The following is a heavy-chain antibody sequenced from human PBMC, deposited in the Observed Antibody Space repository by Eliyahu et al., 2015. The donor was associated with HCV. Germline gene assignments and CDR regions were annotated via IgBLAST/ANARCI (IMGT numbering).Heavy chain of an antibody. CDR3: ATKSVVAKYYAVDV. J-gene: IGHJ6*02. Sequence: RQAPGKGLEWMGGVDPDDGETIYAQKFQGRVTMTEDTSTNTAYMELSSLRSEDTAMYYCATKSVVAKYYAVDVWDQGTTVIVSS. V-gene: IGHV1-24*01. D-gene: IGHD5-12*01. CDR2: VDPDDGET.